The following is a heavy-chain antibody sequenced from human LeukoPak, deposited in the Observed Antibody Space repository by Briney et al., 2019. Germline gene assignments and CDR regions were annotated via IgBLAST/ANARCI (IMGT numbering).Heavy chain of an antibody. V-gene: IGHV4-34*01. Sequence: PSETLSLTCAVYGGSFSGYYWSWIRQPPGKGLEWIGEINHSGSTNYNPSLKSRVTISVDTSKNQFSLKLSSVTAADTAVYYCARQPPSMAPWFDPWGQGTLVTVSS. J-gene: IGHJ5*02. CDR3: ARQPPSMAPWFDP. CDR2: INHSGST. CDR1: GGSFSGYY. D-gene: IGHD2/OR15-2a*01.